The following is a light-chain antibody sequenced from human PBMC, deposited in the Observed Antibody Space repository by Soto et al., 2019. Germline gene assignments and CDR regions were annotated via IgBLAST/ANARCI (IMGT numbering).Light chain of an antibody. V-gene: IGKV3-15*01. CDR1: RSISKN. CDR2: DAS. J-gene: IGKJ3*01. Sequence: EIVMTQSPASLSVSPGERATLSCRASRSISKNLAWYQQKPGQSPRFLIYDASTRATGMPARFSGSGSGTDFTLTISSLQSEDSATYYCQQYDDWPGVTFGPGTKVEIK. CDR3: QQYDDWPGVT.